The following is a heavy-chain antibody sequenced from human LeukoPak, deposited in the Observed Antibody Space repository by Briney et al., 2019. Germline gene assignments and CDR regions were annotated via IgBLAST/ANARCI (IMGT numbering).Heavy chain of an antibody. D-gene: IGHD3-3*01. V-gene: IGHV3-11*04. Sequence: GGSLRLSCAASGFTFSDYYMSWIRQAPGKGLEWVSYISSSGSTIYYADSVKGRFTISRDNAKNSLYLQMNSLRAEDTAVYYCARDRRDFWSGSYFDYWGQGTLVTVSS. CDR3: ARDRRDFWSGSYFDY. J-gene: IGHJ4*02. CDR1: GFTFSDYY. CDR2: ISSSGSTI.